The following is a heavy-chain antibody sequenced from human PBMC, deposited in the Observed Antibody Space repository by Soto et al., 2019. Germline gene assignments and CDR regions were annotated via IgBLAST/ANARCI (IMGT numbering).Heavy chain of an antibody. D-gene: IGHD5-18*01. J-gene: IGHJ4*02. CDR3: AKDDRGYSYGQIDY. CDR1: GFTFSGYA. Sequence: EVQLLESGGGLVQPGGSLRLPCAASGFTFSGYAMNWVRQAPGKGLEWVSSISGSGGYTYYADSVKGRFTISRDNSKNTLDLQMNSLRAEDTAVYYCAKDDRGYSYGQIDYWGQGTLVTVSS. CDR2: ISGSGGYT. V-gene: IGHV3-23*01.